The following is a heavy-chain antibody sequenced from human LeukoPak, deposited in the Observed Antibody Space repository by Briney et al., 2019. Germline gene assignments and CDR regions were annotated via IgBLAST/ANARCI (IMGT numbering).Heavy chain of an antibody. CDR2: ISAYNGNT. CDR1: GYTFTSYG. D-gene: IGHD3-22*01. J-gene: IGHJ4*02. V-gene: IGHV1-18*01. Sequence: ASVKVSCTASGYTFTSYGISWVRQAPGQGPEWMGWISAYNGNTNYAQKLQGRVTMTTDTSTSTAYMELRSLRSYDTAVYYCARDSAEWDYYDSSGSDYWGQGTLVTVSS. CDR3: ARDSAEWDYYDSSGSDY.